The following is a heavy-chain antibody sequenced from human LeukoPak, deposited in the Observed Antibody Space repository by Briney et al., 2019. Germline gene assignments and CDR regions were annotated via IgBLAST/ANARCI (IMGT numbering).Heavy chain of an antibody. CDR2: IYPGDSDT. CDR1: GYSFTSYW. J-gene: IGHJ5*02. CDR3: ARAAADLSSWNWFDP. Sequence: GESLKISCKGSGYSFTSYWIGWVRQMPGKGLEWMGIIYPGDSDTRYSPSFQGQVTISADKSISTAYLQWGSLKASDTAMYYCARAAADLSSWNWFDPWGQGTLVTVSS. V-gene: IGHV5-51*01. D-gene: IGHD6-13*01.